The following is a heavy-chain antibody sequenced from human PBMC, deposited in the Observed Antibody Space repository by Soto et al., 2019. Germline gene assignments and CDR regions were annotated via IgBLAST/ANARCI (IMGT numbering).Heavy chain of an antibody. CDR2: INHSGST. CDR1: GGSFSGYY. V-gene: IGHV4-34*01. Sequence: SETLSLTCAVYGGSFSGYYWSWIRQPPGKGLEWIGEINHSGSTNYNPPLKSRVTISVDTSKNQFSLKLSSVTAADTAVYYCAREGVGDFWSGYYRYYYMDVRAKGTTVTVPS. CDR3: AREGVGDFWSGYYRYYYMDV. D-gene: IGHD3-3*01. J-gene: IGHJ6*03.